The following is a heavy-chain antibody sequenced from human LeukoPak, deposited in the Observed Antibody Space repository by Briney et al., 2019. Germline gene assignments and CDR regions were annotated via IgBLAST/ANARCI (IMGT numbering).Heavy chain of an antibody. J-gene: IGHJ4*02. V-gene: IGHV3-53*01. CDR2: IYNNGNT. D-gene: IGHD2-15*01. Sequence: GGSLRLSCAASGFTVSSNSMSWVRQAPGKGLEWVSVIYNNGNTYYADSVKGRFTISRDNSKNTLYLQMNSLRAEDTAVYYCPRVFSYVTYSFDYWGQGTLVTVSS. CDR3: PRVFSYVTYSFDY. CDR1: GFTVSSNS.